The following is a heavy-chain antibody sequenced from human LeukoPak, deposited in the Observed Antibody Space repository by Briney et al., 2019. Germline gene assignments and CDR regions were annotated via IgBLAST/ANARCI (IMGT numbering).Heavy chain of an antibody. V-gene: IGHV3-9*01. D-gene: IGHD5-12*01. J-gene: IGHJ4*02. CDR2: ISWNSGSI. CDR1: GFTFDDA. Sequence: GGSLRLSCAASGFTFDDAMHWVRHAPGKGLEWVSGISWNSGSIGYADSVKGRFTISRDNAKNSLYLRMNSLRAEDTALFYCAKASGGGYAPLDYWGQGTLVTVSS. CDR3: AKASGGGYAPLDY.